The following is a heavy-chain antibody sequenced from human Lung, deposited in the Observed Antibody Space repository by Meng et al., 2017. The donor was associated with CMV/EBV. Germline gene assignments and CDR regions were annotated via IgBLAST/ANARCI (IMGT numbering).Heavy chain of an antibody. J-gene: IGHJ5*02. CDR1: GFTFSSYS. D-gene: IGHD3-3*01. CDR2: ISMSSSDI. CDR3: GRIKYDCWGTNWFDP. Sequence: GGSLSLSCAASGFTFSSYSMNWVRQAPGKGLERVSYISMSSSDIYYADSVKGRFTISRDNAKKSLYLQMHSLRAEDTAVYYCGRIKYDCWGTNWFDPWGQGTLVTVSS. V-gene: IGHV3-21*01.